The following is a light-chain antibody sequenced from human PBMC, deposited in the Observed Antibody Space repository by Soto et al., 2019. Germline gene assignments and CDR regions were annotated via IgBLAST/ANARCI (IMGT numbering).Light chain of an antibody. CDR2: DAS. J-gene: IGKJ1*01. V-gene: IGKV1-5*01. CDR3: QQYTNTNNPWM. CDR1: QTINTR. Sequence: DIQMTQSPSTLCSSVGDRVTITCRATQTINTRLAWYQQKPGKAPKPLIHDASTLQSGVASRFSGSGSGTEFTLIISGLQPDDSATYYCQQYTNTNNPWMFGQGTKVDIK.